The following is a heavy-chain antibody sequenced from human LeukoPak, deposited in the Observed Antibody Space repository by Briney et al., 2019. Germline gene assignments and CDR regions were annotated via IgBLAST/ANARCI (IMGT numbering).Heavy chain of an antibody. Sequence: SETLSLTCAVSGGSIGSYYWSWLRQPPGRALEWIGYIYFTGTTNYNPSLKSRVTISVDTSRNQFSLSLTSVTAAVTAVYYCAREDPQTRVPEGLDVWGQGTTVTVSS. CDR3: AREDPQTRVPEGLDV. V-gene: IGHV4-59*01. CDR2: IYFTGTT. D-gene: IGHD4/OR15-4a*01. J-gene: IGHJ6*02. CDR1: GGSIGSYY.